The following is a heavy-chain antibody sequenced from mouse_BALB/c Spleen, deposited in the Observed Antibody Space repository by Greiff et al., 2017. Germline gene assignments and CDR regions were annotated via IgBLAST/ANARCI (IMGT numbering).Heavy chain of an antibody. J-gene: IGHJ2*01. Sequence: EVQGVESGGGLVQPGGSRKLSCAASGFTFSDYGMAWVRQAPGKGPEWVAFISNLAYSIYYADTVTGRFTISRENAKNTLYLEMSSLRSEDTAMYYCARKGIYDYAFDYWGQGTTLTVSS. D-gene: IGHD2-4*01. CDR3: ARKGIYDYAFDY. V-gene: IGHV5-15*02. CDR2: ISNLAYSI. CDR1: GFTFSDYG.